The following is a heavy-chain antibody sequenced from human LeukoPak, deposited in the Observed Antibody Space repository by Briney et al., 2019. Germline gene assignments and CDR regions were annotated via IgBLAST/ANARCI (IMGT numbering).Heavy chain of an antibody. D-gene: IGHD3/OR15-3a*01. Sequence: SETLSLTCTVSGYSRSSGYYWGWLRQPPGTGLEWIGRIYHRGRTKYNPSLKSQVPRSVDTSKSHFSVKLSSVTAADTAVYYCARDFMDSQASDYWGEGALVTVSS. CDR1: GYSRSSGYY. CDR3: ARDFMDSQASDY. CDR2: IYHRGRT. V-gene: IGHV4-38-2*02. J-gene: IGHJ4*02.